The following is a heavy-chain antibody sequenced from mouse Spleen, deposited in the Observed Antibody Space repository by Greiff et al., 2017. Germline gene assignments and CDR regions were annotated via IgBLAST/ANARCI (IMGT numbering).Heavy chain of an antibody. V-gene: IGHV5-9*04. J-gene: IGHJ3*01. D-gene: IGHD2-4*01. CDR3: ARQGDYEAWFAY. Sequence: EVQRVESGGGLVKPGGSLKLSCAASGFTFSSYTMSWVRQTPAKRLEWVATISSGGGNTYYPDSVKGRFTISRDNARNTLYLQMSSLRSEDTAMYYCARQGDYEAWFAYWGQGTLVTVSA. CDR2: ISSGGGNT. CDR1: GFTFSSYT.